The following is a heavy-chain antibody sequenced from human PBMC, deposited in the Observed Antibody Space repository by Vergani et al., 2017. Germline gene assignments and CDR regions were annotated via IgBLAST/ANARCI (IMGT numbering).Heavy chain of an antibody. Sequence: QVQLQESGPGLVKPSQTLSLTCSVSGDSFSSGVYYWNWIRQHPRKGLEWIGYIYSTGSTHHNPSLRRRINMSVDTSKNQFSLKLNSVTAADTAMYYCARMGGYDEGDAFRIGYFDSWGPGILVTVSS. D-gene: IGHD3-22*01. V-gene: IGHV4-31*03. J-gene: IGHJ4*02. CDR3: ARMGGYDEGDAFRIGYFDS. CDR1: GDSFSSGVYY. CDR2: IYSTGST.